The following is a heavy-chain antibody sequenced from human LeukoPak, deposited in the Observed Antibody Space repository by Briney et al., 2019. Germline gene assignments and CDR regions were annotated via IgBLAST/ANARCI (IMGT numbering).Heavy chain of an antibody. CDR1: GYTFTSYG. D-gene: IGHD3-22*01. CDR3: ARFLDGYPLYYFDY. J-gene: IGHJ4*02. CDR2: ISAYNGNT. V-gene: IGHV1-18*01. Sequence: AXVKVSCKASGYTFTSYGISWVRQAPGQGLEWMGWISAYNGNTNYAQKLQGRVTMTTDTSTSTAYMELRSLRSDDTAVYYCARFLDGYPLYYFDYWGQGTLVTVSS.